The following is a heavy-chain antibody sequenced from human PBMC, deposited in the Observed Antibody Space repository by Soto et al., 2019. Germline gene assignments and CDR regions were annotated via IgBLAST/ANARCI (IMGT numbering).Heavy chain of an antibody. J-gene: IGHJ5*01. CDR3: DRGRGIKGIVVRIGLNWFDS. CDR1: GGSISSGDYG. D-gene: IGHD3-22*01. Sequence: QVQLQESGPGLVKPSQTLYLNCTVCGGSISSGDYGWSWIRQPPGRGLEWIGYIYNSGSTYYNPSIKIRVTISIDTSNNQFSLQLNSVTDADTAVYHGDRGRGIKGIVVRIGLNWFDSWGHGTLVTVSS. V-gene: IGHV4-30-4*01. CDR2: IYNSGST.